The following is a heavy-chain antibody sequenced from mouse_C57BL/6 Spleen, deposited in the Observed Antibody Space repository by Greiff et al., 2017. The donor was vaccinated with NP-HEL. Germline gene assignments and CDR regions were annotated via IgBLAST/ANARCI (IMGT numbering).Heavy chain of an antibody. D-gene: IGHD1-1*01. CDR1: GYTFTDYE. Sequence: VQLQQSGAELVRPGASVTLSCKASGYTFTDYEMHWVKQTPVHGLEWIGAIDPETGGTAYNQKFKGKAILTADKSSSTAYMELRSLTSEDSAVYYCTYTTVEDAMDYWGQGTSVTVSS. J-gene: IGHJ4*01. V-gene: IGHV1-15*01. CDR2: IDPETGGT. CDR3: TYTTVEDAMDY.